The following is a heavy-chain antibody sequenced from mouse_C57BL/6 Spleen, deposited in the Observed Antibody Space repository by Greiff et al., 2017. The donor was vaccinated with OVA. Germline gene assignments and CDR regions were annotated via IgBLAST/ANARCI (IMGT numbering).Heavy chain of an antibody. V-gene: IGHV1-53*01. CDR2: INPSNGGT. CDR3: ERGGYDDGYYVAMDY. Sequence: VQLQQPGTELVKPGASVKLSCKASGYNFTSYWMHWVKQRPGQGLEWIGNINPSNGGTNYNEKFQSKATMTVDTSSSTAYMQLSSLTSEDSTVYYEERGGYDDGYYVAMDYWGQGTSVTVSS. D-gene: IGHD2-3*01. CDR1: GYNFTSYW. J-gene: IGHJ4*01.